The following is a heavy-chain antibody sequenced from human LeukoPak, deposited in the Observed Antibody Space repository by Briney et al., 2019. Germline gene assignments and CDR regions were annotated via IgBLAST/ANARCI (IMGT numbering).Heavy chain of an antibody. CDR1: GYTFTSYA. CDR2: INAGNGNT. CDR3: ASWPLPFVVGAYNY. Sequence: ASVKVSCKASGYTFTSYAMHWVRQAPGQRLEWMGWINAGNGNTKYSQEFQGRVTMTEDTSTDTAYMELSSLRSEDTAVYYCASWPLPFVVGAYNYWGQGTLVTVSS. D-gene: IGHD1-26*01. V-gene: IGHV1-3*03. J-gene: IGHJ4*02.